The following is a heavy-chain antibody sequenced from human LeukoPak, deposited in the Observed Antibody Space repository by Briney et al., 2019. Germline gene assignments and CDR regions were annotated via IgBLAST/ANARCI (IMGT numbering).Heavy chain of an antibody. CDR2: TYPGDSDT. CDR3: ARRNDFWSGYSSSSFDY. D-gene: IGHD3-3*01. Sequence: GESLKISCKGSGYSFTSYWISWVRQMPGKGLEGMGITYPGDSDTRYSPSFQGQVTISADKSISTAYLQWSSLKASDTAMYYCARRNDFWSGYSSSSFDYWGQGTLVTVSS. V-gene: IGHV5-51*01. CDR1: GYSFTSYW. J-gene: IGHJ4*02.